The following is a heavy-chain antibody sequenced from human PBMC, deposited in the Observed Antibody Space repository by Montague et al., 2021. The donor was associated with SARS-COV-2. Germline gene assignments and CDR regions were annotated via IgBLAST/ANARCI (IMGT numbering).Heavy chain of an antibody. V-gene: IGHV4-39*07. Sequence: SETLSLTCTVSGASIGRSTYYWGWIRQPPGKDLEWIGTIYYSGTTHYNPSLRSRVTISLDTSKNQVSLRLTSVTAADTAIYYCARESGYSSGWRYYYGMDVWGQGTTVTVS. CDR2: IYYSGTT. CDR3: ARESGYSSGWRYYYGMDV. CDR1: GASIGRSTYY. D-gene: IGHD6-19*01. J-gene: IGHJ6*02.